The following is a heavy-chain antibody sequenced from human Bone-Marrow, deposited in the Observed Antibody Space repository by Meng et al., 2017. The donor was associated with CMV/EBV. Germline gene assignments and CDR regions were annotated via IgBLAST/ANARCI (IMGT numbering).Heavy chain of an antibody. D-gene: IGHD3-16*01. CDR2: ISSSSSYI. Sequence: GESLKISCAASGFTFSSYSMNWVRQAPGKGLEWVSSISSSSSYIYYADSVKGRFTISRDNAKNSLYLQMNSLRAEDTAVYYCARDRGGYFDYWGQGTLVTVSS. V-gene: IGHV3-21*01. CDR1: GFTFSSYS. CDR3: ARDRGGYFDY. J-gene: IGHJ4*02.